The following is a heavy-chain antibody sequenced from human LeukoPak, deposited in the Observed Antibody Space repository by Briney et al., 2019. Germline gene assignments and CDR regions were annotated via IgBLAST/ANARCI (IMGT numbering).Heavy chain of an antibody. CDR1: GYTFTSYY. Sequence: ASVKVSCKASGYTFTSYYMHWVRQAPGQGLEWMGGIIPIFGTANYAQKFQGRVTITADESTSTAYMELSSLRSEDTAVYYCARGRSYLFDYWGQGTLVTVSS. J-gene: IGHJ4*02. CDR2: IIPIFGTA. CDR3: ARGRSYLFDY. V-gene: IGHV1-69*13.